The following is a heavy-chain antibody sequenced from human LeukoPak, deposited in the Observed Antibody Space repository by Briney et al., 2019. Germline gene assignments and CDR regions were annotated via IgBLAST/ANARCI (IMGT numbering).Heavy chain of an antibody. D-gene: IGHD2-8*01. CDR1: GYTFNNHY. CDR2: VGTYTGKT. V-gene: IGHV1-18*01. Sequence: ASVKVSCKASGYTFNNHYMYWVRQAPGQGLEWMGWVGTYTGKTNYAQNLQGRVTMTTDTSTRTAYMELGSLRSDDTAVYYCASCHCTNGVCYGECEYFQHWGQGTLVTVSS. J-gene: IGHJ1*01. CDR3: ASCHCTNGVCYGECEYFQH.